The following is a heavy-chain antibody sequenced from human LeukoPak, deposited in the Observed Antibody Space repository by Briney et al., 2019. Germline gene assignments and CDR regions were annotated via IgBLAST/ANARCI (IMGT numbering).Heavy chain of an antibody. CDR3: AREGMAGRGLFDC. CDR1: GFTFDDYA. Sequence: GGSLRLSCAASGFTFDDYAMSWVRQAPGKGLEWVSGINWNGGSTVYADSVKGRFTISRDNPKNSLYLQMNSLRGEDTAFYYCAREGMAGRGLFDCWGQGTLVTVSS. CDR2: INWNGGST. J-gene: IGHJ4*02. D-gene: IGHD5-24*01. V-gene: IGHV3-20*04.